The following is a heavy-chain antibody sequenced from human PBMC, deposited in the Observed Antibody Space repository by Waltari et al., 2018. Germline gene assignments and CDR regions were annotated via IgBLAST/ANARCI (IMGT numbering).Heavy chain of an antibody. CDR2: IRSKAYGGTT. D-gene: IGHD3-10*01. V-gene: IGHV3-49*04. CDR3: TRDPPYGSGSLAFDY. Sequence: EVQLVESGGGLVQPGRSLRLSCTASGFTFGDYAMSWVRQAPGKGLEWVGFIRSKAYGGTTEYAASVKGRFTISRDDSKSIAYLQMNSLKTEDTAVYYCTRDPPYGSGSLAFDYWGQGTLVTVSS. J-gene: IGHJ4*02. CDR1: GFTFGDYA.